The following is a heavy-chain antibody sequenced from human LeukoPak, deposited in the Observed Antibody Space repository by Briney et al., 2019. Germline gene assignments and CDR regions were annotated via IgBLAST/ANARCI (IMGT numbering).Heavy chain of an antibody. CDR3: ARGSGYCSSTSCYYYFDY. J-gene: IGHJ4*02. CDR1: GGSISSYY. V-gene: IGHV4-4*07. Sequence: PSETLSLTCTVSGGSISSYYWSWIRQHAGKGLEWIGRIYTSGSTNYNPSLKSRVTMSVDTSKNQFSLKLSSVTAADTAVYYCARGSGYCSSTSCYYYFDYWGQGTLVTVSS. CDR2: IYTSGST. D-gene: IGHD2-2*01.